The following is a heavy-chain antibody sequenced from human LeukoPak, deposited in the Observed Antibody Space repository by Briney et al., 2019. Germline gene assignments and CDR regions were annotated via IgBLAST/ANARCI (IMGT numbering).Heavy chain of an antibody. Sequence: GGSLRLPCAASGFTFSSYWMTWVRQVPGRGLEWVANIKQDATEKKYVDSVKGRFTISRDNAKNSLYLQMNSLRAEDTAVYYCARTSSTKCYDYWGQGTLVTVSS. CDR2: IKQDATEK. V-gene: IGHV3-7*01. D-gene: IGHD2-2*01. J-gene: IGHJ4*02. CDR1: GFTFSSYW. CDR3: ARTSSTKCYDY.